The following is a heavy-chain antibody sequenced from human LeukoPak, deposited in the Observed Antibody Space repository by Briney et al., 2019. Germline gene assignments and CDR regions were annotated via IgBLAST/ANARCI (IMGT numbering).Heavy chain of an antibody. J-gene: IGHJ4*02. CDR2: IYYSGST. CDR3: AIYYYESSGYYVLDY. D-gene: IGHD3-22*01. Sequence: SETLSLTCTVSGGSISSYYWSWVRQPPGKGLEWIGYIYYSGSTNYNPSLKSRVTISVDTSRNQFSLKLSSLPAAHTAVYYCAIYYYESSGYYVLDYWGEGTLVTVSS. CDR1: GGSISSYY. V-gene: IGHV4-59*01.